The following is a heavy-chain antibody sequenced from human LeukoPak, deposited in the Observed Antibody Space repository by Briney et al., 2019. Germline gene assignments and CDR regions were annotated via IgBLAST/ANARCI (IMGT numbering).Heavy chain of an antibody. V-gene: IGHV3-7*01. CDR1: GFTFSNFW. D-gene: IGHD1-1*01. CDR3: VRDVEL. Sequence: GGSLRLSCAASGFTFSNFWMGWAGQGPEKGLQWVASINRDGSEKHPVDSVKGRFTISRDNAKNSVFLEMSSLRVEDTPVYYCVRDVELWGQGTLVTVSS. J-gene: IGHJ4*02. CDR2: INRDGSEK.